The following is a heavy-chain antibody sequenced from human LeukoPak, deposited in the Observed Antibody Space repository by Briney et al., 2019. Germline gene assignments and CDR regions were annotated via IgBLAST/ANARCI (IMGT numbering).Heavy chain of an antibody. CDR3: ARHTIDGSGCDCSFDY. V-gene: IGHV5-51*01. Sequence: GESLKISCRGFGYSFTRYLRGWVRQMPGKGLEWVRIIYTGDSDTRYSPCFQGQVTISADKSICNAYLQWSSLKASETAMYYCARHTIDGSGCDCSFDYWGQGTLVTVSS. D-gene: IGHD5-12*01. J-gene: IGHJ4*02. CDR2: IYTGDSDT. CDR1: GYSFTRYL.